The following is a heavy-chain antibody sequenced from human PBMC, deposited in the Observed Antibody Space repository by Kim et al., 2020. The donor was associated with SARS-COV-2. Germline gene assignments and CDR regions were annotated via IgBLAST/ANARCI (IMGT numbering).Heavy chain of an antibody. CDR1: GFTFSDYY. Sequence: GGSLRLSCAASGFTFSDYYMSWIRQAPGKGLEWVSYISSSSSYTNYADSVKGRFTISRDNAKNSLYLQMNSRRAEDTAEYYCARVGYDYVRGSYRDYYYYYGMDVWGQGTPVTVSS. D-gene: IGHD3-16*02. J-gene: IGHJ6*02. CDR2: ISSSSSYT. V-gene: IGHV3-11*05. CDR3: ARVGYDYVRGSYRDYYYYYGMDV.